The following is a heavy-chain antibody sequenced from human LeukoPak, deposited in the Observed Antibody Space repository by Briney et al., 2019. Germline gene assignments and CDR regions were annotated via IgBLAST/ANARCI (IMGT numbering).Heavy chain of an antibody. CDR3: ARFYDSSGYYPLNWFDP. V-gene: IGHV4-39*01. CDR2: IYYSGST. CDR1: GGSISSSSYY. J-gene: IGHJ5*02. Sequence: NPSETLSLTCTVSGGSISSSSYYWGWIRQPPGKGLEWIGSIYYSGSTYYNPSLKSRVIISVDTSKNQFSLKLSSVTAADTAVYYCARFYDSSGYYPLNWFDPWGQGTLVTVSS. D-gene: IGHD3-22*01.